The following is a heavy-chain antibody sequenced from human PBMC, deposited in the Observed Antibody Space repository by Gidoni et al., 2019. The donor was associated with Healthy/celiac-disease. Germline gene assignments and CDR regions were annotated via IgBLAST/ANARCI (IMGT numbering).Heavy chain of an antibody. J-gene: IGHJ4*02. V-gene: IGHV4-59*01. D-gene: IGHD2-21*01. CDR1: GGSISSYY. CDR2: IYYSGST. CDR3: ARDSICGLHY. Sequence: GPGLVKPSETLSLTCPVSGGSISSYYWSWIRQPPGKGLEWIGYIYYSGSTNYNPSLKSRVTISVDTSKNQFSLKLSSVTAADTAGYYCARDSICGLHYWGQGTLVTVSS.